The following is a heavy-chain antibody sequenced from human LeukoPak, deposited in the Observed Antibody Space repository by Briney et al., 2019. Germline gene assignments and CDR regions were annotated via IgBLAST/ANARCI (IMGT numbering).Heavy chain of an antibody. Sequence: PGWSLRRACAAFGFTFSSYEINIGYQAPATELDRCSYISRSGSTIYYAGSGKGRFTNSRDNAKKSLYLQMNSLRAEDTAVYNCAKNFYCSSTSCPGNYYYGMNVWGQGTTGTVSS. V-gene: IGHV3-48*03. D-gene: IGHD2-2*01. CDR3: AKNFYCSSTSCPGNYYYGMNV. J-gene: IGHJ6*02. CDR2: ISRSGSTI. CDR1: GFTFSSYE.